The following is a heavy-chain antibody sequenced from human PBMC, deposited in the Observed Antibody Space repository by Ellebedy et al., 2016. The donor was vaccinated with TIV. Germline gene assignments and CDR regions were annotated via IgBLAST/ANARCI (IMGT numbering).Heavy chain of an antibody. CDR2: IDPSDPSGSYT. CDR1: EYSFIHYW. D-gene: IGHD1-26*01. CDR3: ARHELGSNAAFDY. V-gene: IGHV5-10-1*01. J-gene: IGHJ4*02. Sequence: GESLKISXKGSEYSFIHYWISWVRQMPGKGLEWMRRIDPSDPSGSYTTYSPSSQGHVTISVDKSITTAYLEWSSLKASDTAMYYCARHELGSNAAFDYWGQGTLVTVSS.